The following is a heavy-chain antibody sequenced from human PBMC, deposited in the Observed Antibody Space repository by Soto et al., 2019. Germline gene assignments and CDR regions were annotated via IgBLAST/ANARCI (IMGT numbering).Heavy chain of an antibody. CDR1: GGSISSYY. D-gene: IGHD6-19*01. CDR2: IYYSGST. CDR3: ARDRLRYSSGWQYYFDY. Sequence: SETLSLTCTVSGGSISSYYWSWIRQPPGKGLEWIGYIYYSGSTNYNPSLKSRVTKSVDTSKNQFSLKLSSVTAADTAVYYCARDRLRYSSGWQYYFDYWGQGTLVTVSS. V-gene: IGHV4-59*01. J-gene: IGHJ4*02.